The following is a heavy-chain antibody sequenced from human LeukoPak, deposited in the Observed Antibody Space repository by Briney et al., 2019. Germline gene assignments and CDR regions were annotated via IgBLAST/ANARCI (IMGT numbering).Heavy chain of an antibody. Sequence: GGSLRLSCAASGFTFSSYGMHWVRQAPGKGLEWVAVISYDGSNKYYADSVKGRFTISRDNSKNTVHLQMNSLRADDTAVYYCARRAGDYSHPYDYWGQGTLVTVSS. D-gene: IGHD3-22*01. V-gene: IGHV3-30*03. CDR2: ISYDGSNK. CDR1: GFTFSSYG. J-gene: IGHJ4*02. CDR3: ARRAGDYSHPYDY.